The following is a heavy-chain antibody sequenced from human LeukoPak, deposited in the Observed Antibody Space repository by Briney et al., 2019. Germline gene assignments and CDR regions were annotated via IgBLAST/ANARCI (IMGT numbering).Heavy chain of an antibody. CDR3: ARDGGYSSFDY. V-gene: IGHV3-7*05. CDR2: IKRDGSEK. D-gene: IGHD5-18*01. Sequence: GGSLRLSCAASGFTFSMYWMSWVRQAPGKGLEWVANIKRDGSEKSYVDSVKGRFTISRDNAKNSLYLQMNSLRAEDTAVYYCARDGGYSSFDYWGQGSLVTVSS. J-gene: IGHJ4*02. CDR1: GFTFSMYW.